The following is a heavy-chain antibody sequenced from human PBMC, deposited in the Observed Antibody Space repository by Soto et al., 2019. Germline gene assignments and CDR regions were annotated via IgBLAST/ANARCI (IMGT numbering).Heavy chain of an antibody. D-gene: IGHD1-1*01. CDR2: ISAHNGNT. CDR1: GYAFTTYG. J-gene: IGHJ4*02. Sequence: QVHLVQSGAEVKKPGASVKVSCKGSGYAFTTYGITWVRQAPGQVLEWMGWISAHNGNTNYAQKLQGRVTVTRDTSTITAYKELRSLRSDDTAVYYCARGRYGDYWGQGALVTVSS. CDR3: ARGRYGDY. V-gene: IGHV1-18*01.